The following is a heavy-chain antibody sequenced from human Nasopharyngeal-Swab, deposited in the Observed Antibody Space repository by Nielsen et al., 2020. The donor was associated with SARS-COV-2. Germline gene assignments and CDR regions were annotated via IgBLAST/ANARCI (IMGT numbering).Heavy chain of an antibody. CDR1: GFTFSSYA. D-gene: IGHD3-10*01. V-gene: IGHV3-64D*09. CDR3: VRITMVRGADY. CDR2: ISSNGGST. Sequence: GGSLRLSCSASGFTFSSYAMHWVRQAPGKGLEYVSAISSNGGSTYYADSVKGRFTISRDNSKNTLYLQMSSLGAEDTAVYYCVRITMVRGADYWGQGTLVTVSS. J-gene: IGHJ4*02.